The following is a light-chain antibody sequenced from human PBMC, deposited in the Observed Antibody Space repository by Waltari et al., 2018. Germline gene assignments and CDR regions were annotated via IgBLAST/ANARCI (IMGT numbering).Light chain of an antibody. J-gene: IGKJ1*01. CDR3: QHYDGVPPWT. CDR1: RDTNNY. Sequence: DIQMTQSPSSLSASVGDRVTITCQASRDTNNYLNWYQQKPGKAPKLLISDAATLETGVPSRFSGRGSGTDFVFTISRLQPEDIATYYCQHYDGVPPWTFGQGTRVDFK. CDR2: DAA. V-gene: IGKV1-33*01.